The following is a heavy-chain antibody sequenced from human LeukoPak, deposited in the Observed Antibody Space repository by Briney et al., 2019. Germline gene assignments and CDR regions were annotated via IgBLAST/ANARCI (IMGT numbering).Heavy chain of an antibody. D-gene: IGHD3-10*01. V-gene: IGHV4-59*01. CDR2: IYHSGST. Sequence: SETLSLTCAVSGSSISSDYWSWIRQPPGQGLEWIGSIYHSGSTNYNPSLKSRVTISLDTSMNQFSLKLSSVTAADTAVYFCARDCTSGSYYHTLCDPWGQGALVTVSS. CDR3: ARDCTSGSYYHTLCDP. J-gene: IGHJ5*02. CDR1: GSSISSDY.